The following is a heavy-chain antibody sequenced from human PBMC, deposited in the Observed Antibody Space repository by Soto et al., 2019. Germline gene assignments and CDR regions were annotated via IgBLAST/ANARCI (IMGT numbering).Heavy chain of an antibody. CDR3: ARGHPAFDS. V-gene: IGHV3-21*01. CDR2: ICTSSTYI. CDR1: GFTFSTYS. J-gene: IGHJ3*02. Sequence: EVQLVESGGGLVKPGGSLRLSCAASGFTFSTYSMNWVRQAPGKGLEWVSFICTSSTYIYYADSVKGRFTISRDNAKNSLYLQINSLRAEYTAVYYCARGHPAFDSWGQGTMVTVSS.